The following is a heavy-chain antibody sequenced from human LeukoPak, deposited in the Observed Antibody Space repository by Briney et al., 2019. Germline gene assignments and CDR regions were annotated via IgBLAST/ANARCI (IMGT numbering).Heavy chain of an antibody. V-gene: IGHV3-43D*03. J-gene: IGHJ4*02. CDR2: ISWDGGST. CDR3: AKDTDVSGYSFDY. CDR1: GFTFDDYA. D-gene: IGHD3-22*01. Sequence: GGSLRLSCAASGFTFDDYAMHWVRQAPGKGLEGVSLISWDGGSTYYADYVKGRFTISRDNSKNSLYLQMNSLRAEDTAFYYCAKDTDVSGYSFDYWGQGTLVTVSS.